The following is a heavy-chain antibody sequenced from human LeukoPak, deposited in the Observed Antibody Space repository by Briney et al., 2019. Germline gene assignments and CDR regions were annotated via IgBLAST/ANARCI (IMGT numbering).Heavy chain of an antibody. J-gene: IGHJ4*02. V-gene: IGHV4-4*02. CDR1: GGSISSKSW. D-gene: IGHD4-17*01. Sequence: SGTLSLTCAVSGGSISSKSWWSWVRQPPGKGLEWIGEIHHSGNTNYNPSLKSRVTISVDKSKNQFSLKLSSVTAADTAVYYCARNPGSDYPEWWGQGILVTVSS. CDR2: IHHSGNT. CDR3: ARNPGSDYPEW.